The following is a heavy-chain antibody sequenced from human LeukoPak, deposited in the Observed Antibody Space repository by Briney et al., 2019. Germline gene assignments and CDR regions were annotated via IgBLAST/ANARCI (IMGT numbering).Heavy chain of an antibody. D-gene: IGHD3-9*01. J-gene: IGHJ3*02. V-gene: IGHV4-59*01. CDR1: GGSISSYY. CDR3: ARSEVLRYFDWLLPDAFDI. CDR2: NYYSGST. Sequence: ASETLSLTCTVSGGSISSYYWSWIRLPTGKGLECIGYNYYSGSTNYNPALKSRVTISVDTSKNQFSLKLSSVTAADTAVYYCARSEVLRYFDWLLPDAFDIWGQGTMVTVSS.